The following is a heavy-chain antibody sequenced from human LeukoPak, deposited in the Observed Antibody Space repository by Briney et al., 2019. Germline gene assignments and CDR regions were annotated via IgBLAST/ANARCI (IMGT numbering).Heavy chain of an antibody. CDR1: GFILSTHG. CDR3: ARDLSFGSLDF. J-gene: IGHJ4*02. V-gene: IGHV3-33*01. CDR2: MWYDGSRE. Sequence: GGSLRLSCAASGFILSTHGMHWVREAPGKGLEWVAGMWYDGSREDYADSVKGRFTISRDMSKNTLNLQMNSLRVEDTAMSYCARDLSFGSLDFRGQGTLVTVSS. D-gene: IGHD1-26*01.